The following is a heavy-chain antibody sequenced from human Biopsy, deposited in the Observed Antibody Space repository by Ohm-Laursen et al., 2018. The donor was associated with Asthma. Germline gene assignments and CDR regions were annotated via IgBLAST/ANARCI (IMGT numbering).Heavy chain of an antibody. CDR2: INSVFGTT. Sequence: SSVKVSCKSLGGTFNTYAIGWVRQAPGQGLEWMGGINSVFGTTTYPQKFQDRVTITADGSTSTVYMELSSLRSEDTAVYYCARKAGSCISRTCYSLDFWGQGTLVTASS. J-gene: IGHJ4*02. CDR3: ARKAGSCISRTCYSLDF. D-gene: IGHD2-2*01. V-gene: IGHV1-69*01. CDR1: GGTFNTYA.